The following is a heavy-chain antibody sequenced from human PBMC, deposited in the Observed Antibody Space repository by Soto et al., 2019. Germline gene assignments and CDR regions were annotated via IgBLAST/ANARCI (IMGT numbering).Heavy chain of an antibody. D-gene: IGHD3-22*01. Sequence: GGSLRLSCAASGFTFSSYAMSWVRQAPGKGLEWVSAISGSGGSTYYADSVKGRFTISRDNSKNTLYLQMNSLRAEDTAVYYCAKDLMVGRYYDSSGDYWGQGTLVTVSS. CDR3: AKDLMVGRYYDSSGDY. V-gene: IGHV3-23*01. CDR2: ISGSGGST. CDR1: GFTFSSYA. J-gene: IGHJ4*02.